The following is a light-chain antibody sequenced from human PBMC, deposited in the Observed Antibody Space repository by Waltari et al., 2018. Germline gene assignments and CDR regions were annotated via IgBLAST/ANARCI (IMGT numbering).Light chain of an antibody. CDR2: RNT. V-gene: IGLV3-25*03. CDR1: ELTDKY. Sequence: SPGLTQPPSVSVSPGQTAMITCSGSELTDKYIYWFQPKSGQAPVVVIRRNTGRPSGIPERFSASDSGTTGTLVISGGEAEDEADYYCQSADDSGNHVLFGGGTKLTVL. J-gene: IGLJ2*01. CDR3: QSADDSGNHVL.